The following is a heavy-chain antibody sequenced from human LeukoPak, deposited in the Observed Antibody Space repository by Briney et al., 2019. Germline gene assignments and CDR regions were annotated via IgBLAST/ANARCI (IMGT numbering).Heavy chain of an antibody. V-gene: IGHV3-53*01. J-gene: IGHJ1*01. CDR1: GFTVSSNF. Sequence: GGSLRLSCAASGFTVSSNFMSWVRQAPGKGLEWVSVIYSGGSTFYADSVKGRFTMSRDNSKSTLYLQMNSLRAEDTAVYYCATSKSMGATTEYFQHWGQGTLVTVSS. D-gene: IGHD1-26*01. CDR3: ATSKSMGATTEYFQH. CDR2: IYSGGST.